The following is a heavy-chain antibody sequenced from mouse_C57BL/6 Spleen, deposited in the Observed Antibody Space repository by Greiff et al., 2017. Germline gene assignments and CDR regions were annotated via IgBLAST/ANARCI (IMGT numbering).Heavy chain of an antibody. CDR1: GYTFTSYW. J-gene: IGHJ4*01. CDR2: INPSSGYT. Sequence: QVHVKQSGAELAKPGASVKLSCKASGYTFTSYWMHWVKQRPGQGLEWIGTINPSSGYTKYNQKFKDKATLTEDKSSSTAYMQLRSLTYAESAVYYCARSDGDGDYAMDYWGQGTSVTVSS. V-gene: IGHV1-7*01. CDR3: ARSDGDGDYAMDY. D-gene: IGHD1-1*01.